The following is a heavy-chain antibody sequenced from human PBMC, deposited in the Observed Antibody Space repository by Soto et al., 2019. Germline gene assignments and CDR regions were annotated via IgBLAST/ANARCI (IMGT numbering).Heavy chain of an antibody. Sequence: GGSLRLSCAASGFPFTNYWMNWVRQTPGKGLMWVSRISPDGSDVGYADSVEGRLTVSRDNAKNTLYLQMHSLRAEDTAMYYCACWGHIVPVAPSDFDRWGQGNLVTVA. CDR2: ISPDGSDV. D-gene: IGHD2-8*02. V-gene: IGHV3-74*01. CDR1: GFPFTNYW. J-gene: IGHJ4*02. CDR3: ACWGHIVPVAPSDFDR.